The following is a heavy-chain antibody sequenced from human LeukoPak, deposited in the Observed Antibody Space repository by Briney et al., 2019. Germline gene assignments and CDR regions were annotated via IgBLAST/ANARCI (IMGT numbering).Heavy chain of an antibody. CDR3: ARDPPGSGSYYDY. Sequence: SETLSLTCTVSGGSISSYYWSWLRQPPGKGLEWSGYIYYSGSTNYNPSLKSRVTISVDTSKNQFSLKLSSVTAADTAVYYCARDPPGSGSYYDYWGQGTLVTVSS. J-gene: IGHJ4*02. CDR1: GGSISSYY. D-gene: IGHD3-10*01. V-gene: IGHV4-59*01. CDR2: IYYSGST.